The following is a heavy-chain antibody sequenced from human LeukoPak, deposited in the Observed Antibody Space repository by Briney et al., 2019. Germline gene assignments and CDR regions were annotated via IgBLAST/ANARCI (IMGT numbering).Heavy chain of an antibody. CDR2: IKEDGTET. CDR3: AKEGRSLQTY. V-gene: IGHV3-7*03. CDR1: GFMFSSNW. D-gene: IGHD5-24*01. J-gene: IGHJ4*02. Sequence: GGSLRLSCAASGFMFSSNWMSWVRLAPGKGLEWVANIKEDGTETYYVDSVKGRFTISRGNAKNSLYLQMNSLRVEDTAVYYCAKEGRSLQTYWGQGTLVTVSS.